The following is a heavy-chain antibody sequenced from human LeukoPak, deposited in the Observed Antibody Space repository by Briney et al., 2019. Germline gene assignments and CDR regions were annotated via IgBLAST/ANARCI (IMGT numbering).Heavy chain of an antibody. CDR3: ARDGYCSSTSCYYFDY. V-gene: IGHV3-74*01. CDR1: GFTFDDYA. CDR2: INSDGSST. J-gene: IGHJ4*02. Sequence: SGGSLRLSCAASGFTFDDYAMHWVRQAPGKGLVWVSRINSDGSSTSYADSVKGRFTISRDNAKNTLYLQMNSLRAEDTAVYYCARDGYCSSTSCYYFDYWGQGTLVTVSS. D-gene: IGHD2-2*01.